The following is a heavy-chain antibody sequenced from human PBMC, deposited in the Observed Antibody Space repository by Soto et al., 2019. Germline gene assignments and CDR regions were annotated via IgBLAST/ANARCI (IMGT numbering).Heavy chain of an antibody. J-gene: IGHJ4*02. V-gene: IGHV4-31*03. CDR2: IYYTGST. CDR3: ATVGGNWNYVDH. D-gene: IGHD1-20*01. CDR1: GGSISSGGYY. Sequence: SETLSLTCTVSGGSISSGGYYWSWIRQHPEKGLEWIGYIYYTGSTYYNPSLKSRVTVSVDTSKNQFSLKLSSVTAADTAVYYCATVGGNWNYVDHWGQGTLVTVSS.